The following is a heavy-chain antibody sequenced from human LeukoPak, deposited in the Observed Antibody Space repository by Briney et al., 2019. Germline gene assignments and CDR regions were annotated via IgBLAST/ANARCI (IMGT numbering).Heavy chain of an antibody. D-gene: IGHD3-16*02. CDR3: ARYRDGPFDP. J-gene: IGHJ5*02. Sequence: KPSETLSLTCTVSGGSISSYYWSWIRQPPGNGLEWIGYIYYSGSTNYTPSLKSRVTISVDTSKNQFSLELSSVTAADTAVYYCARYRDGPFDPWGQGTLVTVSS. V-gene: IGHV4-59*01. CDR2: IYYSGST. CDR1: GGSISSYY.